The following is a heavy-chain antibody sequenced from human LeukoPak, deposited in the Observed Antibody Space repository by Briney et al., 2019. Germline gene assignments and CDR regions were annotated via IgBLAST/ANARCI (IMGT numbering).Heavy chain of an antibody. Sequence: SVKVSCKASGGTFSSYAISWVRQAPGQGLEWMGGIIPIFGTANYAQKFQGRVTITADESTSTAYMELSSLRSEDTAVYYCALIVVVPAAMDYYYYGMDVWGRGTTVTVSS. CDR2: IIPIFGTA. D-gene: IGHD2-2*01. J-gene: IGHJ6*02. CDR3: ALIVVVPAAMDYYYYGMDV. CDR1: GGTFSSYA. V-gene: IGHV1-69*13.